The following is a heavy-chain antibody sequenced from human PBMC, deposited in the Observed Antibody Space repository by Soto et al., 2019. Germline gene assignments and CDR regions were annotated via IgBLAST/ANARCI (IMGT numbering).Heavy chain of an antibody. J-gene: IGHJ4*02. Sequence: QVQLVQSGAEVKKPGSSVKVSCKASGYTFTNYPITWVRQAPGHGLEWMGWINTYNQNTIYAQKFQGRVTMTTDTATRTSYLELGGLRSDYTAVYYCGRESSGSGWSFDFWGQGSLVTVSS. D-gene: IGHD6-19*01. CDR3: GRESSGSGWSFDF. V-gene: IGHV1-18*04. CDR1: GYTFTNYP. CDR2: INTYNQNT.